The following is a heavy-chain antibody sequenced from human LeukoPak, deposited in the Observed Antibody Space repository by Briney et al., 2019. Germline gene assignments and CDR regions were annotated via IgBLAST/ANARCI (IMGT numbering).Heavy chain of an antibody. CDR1: GGSISSSSYY. CDR3: ARGFGWFDP. Sequence: SETLSLTCTVSGGSISSSSYYWGWIRQPPGKGLEWIGSIYYSGSTYYNPSLKSRVTISVDTSKNQFSLKLSSVTAADTAVYYCARGFGWFDPWGQGTPVTVSS. J-gene: IGHJ5*02. D-gene: IGHD3-16*01. CDR2: IYYSGST. V-gene: IGHV4-39*01.